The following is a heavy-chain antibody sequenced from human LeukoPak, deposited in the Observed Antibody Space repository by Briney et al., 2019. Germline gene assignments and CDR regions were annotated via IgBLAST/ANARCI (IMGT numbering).Heavy chain of an antibody. D-gene: IGHD2-2*01. CDR1: GFTVSSNY. Sequence: GGSLRLSCAASGFTVSSNYMSWVRQAPGKGLEWVSILYSGGSIYYTDSVKGRFAISRDNSKNTLYLQMNSLRAEDTAVYYCAKDRLAIVVDDREFDYWGQGTLVTVSS. CDR3: AKDRLAIVVDDREFDY. V-gene: IGHV3-53*05. J-gene: IGHJ4*02. CDR2: LYSGGSI.